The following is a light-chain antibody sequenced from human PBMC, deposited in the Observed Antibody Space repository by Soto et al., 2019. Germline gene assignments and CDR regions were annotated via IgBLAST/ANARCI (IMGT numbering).Light chain of an antibody. V-gene: IGLV1-47*01. CDR3: AAWDDGLSRWV. J-gene: IGLJ3*02. Sequence: QSVLTQPPSASGTPGQRVTISCSGGSSDIGRNYVYWYQQLPGTAPKLLIYRNDERPSGVPDRFSGSKSGTSASLVLSGLRSEDEADYHCAAWDDGLSRWVFGGGTKLTVL. CDR1: SSDIGRNY. CDR2: RND.